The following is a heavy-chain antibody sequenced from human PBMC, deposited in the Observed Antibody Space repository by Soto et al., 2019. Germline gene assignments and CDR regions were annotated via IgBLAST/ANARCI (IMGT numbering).Heavy chain of an antibody. CDR2: LIPIRGTA. J-gene: IGHJ6*02. D-gene: IGHD1-1*01. CDR3: ALWGFRDGNKWKNNYGMDV. CDR1: GGTFNSYA. V-gene: IGHV1-69*01. Sequence: QVQLVQSGAEVKKPGSSVKVSCKASGGTFNSYAISWVRQAPGQGLEWMGGLIPIRGTANYAQNFQGRVAITGDESTRAAYMQLRRLRSEDTAVDYCALWGFRDGNKWKNNYGMDVWGQGTRVTVSS.